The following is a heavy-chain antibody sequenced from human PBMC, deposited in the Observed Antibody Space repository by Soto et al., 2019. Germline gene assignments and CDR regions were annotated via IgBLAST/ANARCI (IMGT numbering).Heavy chain of an antibody. D-gene: IGHD2-2*01. CDR1: GYTFTSYG. J-gene: IGHJ5*02. Sequence: QVQLVQSGAEVKKPGASVKVCCKASGYTFTSYGISWVRQAPGQGLEWMGWISADNGNTNYAQKLQGRVTMTTDTSTRTTYMELRSLRSDDTAVYYCATDCSSTTCYPWNWFDPWGQGTLVTVSS. CDR2: ISADNGNT. CDR3: ATDCSSTTCYPWNWFDP. V-gene: IGHV1-18*01.